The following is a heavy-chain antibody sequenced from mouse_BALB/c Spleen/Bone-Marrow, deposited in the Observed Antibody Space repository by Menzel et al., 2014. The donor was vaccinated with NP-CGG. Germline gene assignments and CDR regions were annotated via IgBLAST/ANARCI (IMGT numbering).Heavy chain of an antibody. V-gene: IGHV1-69*02. CDR3: ARSHGYYPYWYFDV. Sequence: QVQLQQSGAELVKPGAPMKLSYKASGYTFTSYWMNWVKQRPGRGLEWIGRIDPSDSETHYNQKFKDKATLTVDKSSSTAYIQLSSLTSEDSAVYYCARSHGYYPYWYFDVWGAGTTVTVSS. CDR2: IDPSDSET. D-gene: IGHD2-3*01. CDR1: GYTFTSYW. J-gene: IGHJ1*01.